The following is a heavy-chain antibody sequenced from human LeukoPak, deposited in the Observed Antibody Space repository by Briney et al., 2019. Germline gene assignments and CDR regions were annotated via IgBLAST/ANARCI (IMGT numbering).Heavy chain of an antibody. CDR2: SNSDGKIT. D-gene: IGHD3-3*01. J-gene: IGHJ4*02. V-gene: IGHV3-74*01. CDR1: GFTPGRYW. Sequence: GSLRLSCAASGFTPGRYWIHWVRQAPGTGFVWGARSNSDGKITDYADSVRGRFTTSRDNTKNTVYLQMSSLRAEDTGVYYCARDHHDFWSGYPNYWGQGTLGIVSS. CDR3: ARDHHDFWSGYPNY.